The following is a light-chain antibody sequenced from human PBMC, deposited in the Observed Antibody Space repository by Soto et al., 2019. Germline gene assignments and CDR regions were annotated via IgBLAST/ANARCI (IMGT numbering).Light chain of an antibody. Sequence: IVLTHSPGTLSFSPGEIATLSFRASQTVNNGYLACYQHKPGQAPRLLIYGASSRATGIPDRFSGSGSGTDFGLTIRRLEPDDFAVYYCQKYGNFWTFGQGTKVDIK. J-gene: IGKJ1*01. V-gene: IGKV3-20*01. CDR3: QKYGNFWT. CDR1: QTVNNGY. CDR2: GAS.